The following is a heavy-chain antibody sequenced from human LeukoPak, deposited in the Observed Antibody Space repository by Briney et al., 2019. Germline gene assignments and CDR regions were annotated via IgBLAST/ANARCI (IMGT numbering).Heavy chain of an antibody. CDR2: ISSSGSTI. J-gene: IGHJ3*02. CDR1: GFTFSSYE. D-gene: IGHD3-9*01. CDR3: ARSLFWDILAPGAFDI. Sequence: PGGSLRLSCAASGFTFSSYEMNWVRQAPGKGLEWVSYISSSGSTIYYADSVKGRFTISRGNAKNSLYLQMNSLRAEDTAVYYCARSLFWDILAPGAFDIWGQGTMVTVSS. V-gene: IGHV3-48*03.